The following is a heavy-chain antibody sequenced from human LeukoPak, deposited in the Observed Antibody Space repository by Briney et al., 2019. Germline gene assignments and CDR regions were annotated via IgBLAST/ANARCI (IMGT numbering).Heavy chain of an antibody. J-gene: IGHJ4*02. Sequence: ASVKVSCKASGGTFSSYAISWVRQAPGQGLEWMGGIIPIFGTANYAQKFQGRVTITTDESMSTAYMELSSLRSEDTAVYYCARGPAYYDILTGYDYWGQGTLVTVSS. CDR1: GGTFSSYA. CDR2: IIPIFGTA. D-gene: IGHD3-9*01. CDR3: ARGPAYYDILTGYDY. V-gene: IGHV1-69*05.